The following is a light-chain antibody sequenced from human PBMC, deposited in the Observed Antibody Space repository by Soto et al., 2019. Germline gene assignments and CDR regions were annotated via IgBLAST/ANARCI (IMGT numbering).Light chain of an antibody. J-gene: IGLJ1*01. Sequence: QSALPQPASVSGSPGQAITICCTGTSSDVGSYNLVSWYQQHPGKAPKLMIYEVSKRPSGVSNRFSGSKSGNTASLTISGLQAEDEADYYCCSYAGSSTHVFGTGTKVTVL. CDR2: EVS. CDR3: CSYAGSSTHV. V-gene: IGLV2-23*02. CDR1: SSDVGSYNL.